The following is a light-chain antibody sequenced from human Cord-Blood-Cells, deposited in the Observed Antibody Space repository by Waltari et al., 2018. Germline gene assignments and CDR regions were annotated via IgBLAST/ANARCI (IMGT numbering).Light chain of an antibody. CDR3: QVWDSSSDHV. J-gene: IGLJ1*01. V-gene: IGLV3-21*04. CDR2: YDS. CDR1: NIGSKS. Sequence: SYVLTQPPSVSVAPGKTARITCGGNNIGSKSVHWYQQKPGPAPVLVIYYDSDRPSGIPERFSGSNSGNTATLTISRVEAGDEADYYCQVWDSSSDHVFGTGTKVTVL.